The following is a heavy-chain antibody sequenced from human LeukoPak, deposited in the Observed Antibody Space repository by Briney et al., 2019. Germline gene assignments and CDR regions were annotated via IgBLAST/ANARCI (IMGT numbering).Heavy chain of an antibody. CDR1: GYSFTSYW. Sequence: GESLKISCKGSGYSFTSYWIGWVRQMPGKGLEWMGIIYPGDSDTRYSPSFQGQVTISADKSISTAYLQWSSLKASDTAMYYCARHLGVAGRERPTVTPLVYYMDVWGKGTTVTVSS. CDR2: IYPGDSDT. CDR3: ARHLGVAGRERPTVTPLVYYMDV. D-gene: IGHD4-11*01. J-gene: IGHJ6*03. V-gene: IGHV5-51*01.